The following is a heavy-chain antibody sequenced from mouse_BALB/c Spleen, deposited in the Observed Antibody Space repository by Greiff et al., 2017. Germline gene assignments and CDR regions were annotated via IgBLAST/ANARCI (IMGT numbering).Heavy chain of an antibody. J-gene: IGHJ3*01. V-gene: IGHV1S29*02. Sequence: EVQLQQSGPELVKPGASVKISCKASGYTFTDYNMHWVKQSHGKSLEWIGYIYPYNGGTGYNQKFKSKATLTVDNSSSTAYMELRSLTSEDSAVYYCARDKDGYWFAYWGQGTLVTVSA. CDR1: GYTFTDYN. D-gene: IGHD1-2*01. CDR3: ARDKDGYWFAY. CDR2: IYPYNGGT.